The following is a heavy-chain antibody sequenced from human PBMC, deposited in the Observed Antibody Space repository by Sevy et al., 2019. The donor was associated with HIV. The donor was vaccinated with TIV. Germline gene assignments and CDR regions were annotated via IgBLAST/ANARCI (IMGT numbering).Heavy chain of an antibody. V-gene: IGHV3-49*03. CDR3: TRGGYYDSSGYLNAAFDI. CDR2: IRSKAYGGTT. CDR1: GFTFGDYA. D-gene: IGHD3-22*01. J-gene: IGHJ3*02. Sequence: GGSLRLSCTASGFTFGDYAMSWFRQAPGKGLEWVGFIRSKAYGGTTEYAASVKGRFTISRDDSKSIAYLQMNSLKTEDTAVHYCTRGGYYDSSGYLNAAFDIWGQGTMVTVSS.